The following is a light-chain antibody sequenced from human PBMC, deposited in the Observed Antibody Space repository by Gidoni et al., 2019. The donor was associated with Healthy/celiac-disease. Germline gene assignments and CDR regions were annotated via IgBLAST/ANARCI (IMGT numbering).Light chain of an antibody. Sequence: DIQMTQSPSTLSASVGDRVTITCRASQSISSWLAWYQQKPGKAPKLLIYKASCLESGVPSRFSGSGSGTEFTLTISSLQPDDFATYYCQQYNSYSQQTFGQGTKVEIK. CDR2: KAS. J-gene: IGKJ1*01. V-gene: IGKV1-5*03. CDR3: QQYNSYSQQT. CDR1: QSISSW.